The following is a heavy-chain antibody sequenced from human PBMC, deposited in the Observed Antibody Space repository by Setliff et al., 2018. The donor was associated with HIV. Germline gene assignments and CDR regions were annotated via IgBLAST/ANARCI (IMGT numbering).Heavy chain of an antibody. J-gene: IGHJ4*02. Sequence: GGSLRLSCAASGFTFSSHGMSWVRQAPGKGLEWVAFIRYDGSNQYYADSVKGRFTISRDNSKNTLYLKMNSLRAEDTAVYYCAKCGGVTCYSASWYFDYWGQGTLVTVSS. CDR2: IRYDGSNQ. CDR3: AKCGGVTCYSASWYFDY. V-gene: IGHV3-30*02. CDR1: GFTFSSHG. D-gene: IGHD2-15*01.